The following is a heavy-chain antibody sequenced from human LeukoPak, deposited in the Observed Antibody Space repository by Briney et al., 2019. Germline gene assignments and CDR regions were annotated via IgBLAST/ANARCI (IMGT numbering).Heavy chain of an antibody. CDR3: GKLDCSGGNCYHY. V-gene: IGHV3-23*01. CDR1: GFTFSSYG. Sequence: GVLRLSCAASGFTFSSYGMHWVRQAPGKGLEWVSSISGSLGRTFYADPVKGRFTISSEASKNTVYLQMNSLRVEDTAVYFCGKLDCSGGNCYHYWGQGTLVTVSS. J-gene: IGHJ4*02. D-gene: IGHD2-15*01. CDR2: ISGSLGRT.